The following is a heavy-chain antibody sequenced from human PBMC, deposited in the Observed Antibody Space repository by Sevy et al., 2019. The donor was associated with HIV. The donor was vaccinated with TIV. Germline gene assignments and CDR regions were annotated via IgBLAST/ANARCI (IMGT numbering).Heavy chain of an antibody. CDR1: GFTFSSYA. Sequence: GGSLRLSCAASGFTFSSYAMSWVRQAPGKGLEWVSAISGSGGSTYYADSVKGRFTISRDNSKNTLYLQMNSLRAEDTAVYYCAKDRPQGYSSGWYANWFDPWGQGTLVTVSS. CDR3: AKDRPQGYSSGWYANWFDP. CDR2: ISGSGGST. D-gene: IGHD6-13*01. J-gene: IGHJ5*02. V-gene: IGHV3-23*01.